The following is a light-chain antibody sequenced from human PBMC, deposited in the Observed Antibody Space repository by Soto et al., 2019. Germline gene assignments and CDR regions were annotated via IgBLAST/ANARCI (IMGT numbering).Light chain of an antibody. CDR3: CLYVGATTYV. Sequence: QSVLAQPASVSGSPGQTITMPCTGASGYVWTYSLVSRYQQHPGKAPKVVIYEGHKRPSGVPDRFSGSTSVNTASLTISGLQTDDEADYYCCLYVGATTYVFGTGTKVTVL. CDR2: EGH. CDR1: SGYVWTYSL. V-gene: IGLV2-23*01. J-gene: IGLJ1*01.